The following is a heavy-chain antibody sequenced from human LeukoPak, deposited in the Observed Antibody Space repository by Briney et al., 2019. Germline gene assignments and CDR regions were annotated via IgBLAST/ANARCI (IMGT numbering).Heavy chain of an antibody. CDR1: GFTFSSYS. CDR2: ISSSSSYI. V-gene: IGHV3-21*01. Sequence: KPGGSLRLSCAASGFTFSSYSMNWVRQAPGKGLEWVSSISSSSSYIYYADSVKGRFTISRDNAKNSLYLQMNSLRAEDTAVYYRARDQVPAAMYPYYFDYWGQGTLVTVSS. D-gene: IGHD2-2*01. J-gene: IGHJ4*02. CDR3: ARDQVPAAMYPYYFDY.